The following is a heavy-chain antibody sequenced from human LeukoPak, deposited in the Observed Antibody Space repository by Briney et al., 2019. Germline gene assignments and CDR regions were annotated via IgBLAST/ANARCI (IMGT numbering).Heavy chain of an antibody. D-gene: IGHD6-19*01. J-gene: IGHJ6*03. CDR1: GGSISSSSYY. CDR3: ARDKRVAVAGAYIYYYYMDV. Sequence: SETLSLTCTVSGGSISSSSYYWGWIRQPPGKGLEWIGSIYYSGSTYYNPSLKSRVTISVDTSKNQFSLKLSSVTAADTAVYYCARDKRVAVAGAYIYYYYMDVWGNGTTVTISS. V-gene: IGHV4-39*07. CDR2: IYYSGST.